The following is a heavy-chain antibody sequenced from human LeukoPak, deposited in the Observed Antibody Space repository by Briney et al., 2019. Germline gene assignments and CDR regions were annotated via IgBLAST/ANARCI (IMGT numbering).Heavy chain of an antibody. D-gene: IGHD5-12*01. V-gene: IGHV3-48*04. CDR2: ISSLSGTI. J-gene: IGHJ4*02. Sequence: GGSLRLSCAASGFTFSSYSMNWVRQAPGEGLEWVSYISSLSGTIYYADSVKGRFTISRDNAKNSLYLQMNSLRAEDTAVYYCARYSGYDDEGEYFDYWGQGTLVTVSS. CDR1: GFTFSSYS. CDR3: ARYSGYDDEGEYFDY.